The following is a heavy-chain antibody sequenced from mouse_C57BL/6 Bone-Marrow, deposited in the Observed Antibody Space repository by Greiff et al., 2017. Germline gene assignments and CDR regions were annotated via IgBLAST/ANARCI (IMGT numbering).Heavy chain of an antibody. CDR2: ISNGGGST. J-gene: IGHJ1*03. CDR1: GFTFSDYY. Sequence: EVKLMESGGGLVQPGGSLKLSCAASGFTFSDYYMYWVRQTPEKRLEWVAYISNGGGSTYYPDTVKGRFTISRDNAKNTLYLQMSRLTSEDTAMYYCARHRYDYGWYFDVWGTGTTVTVSS. V-gene: IGHV5-12*01. CDR3: ARHRYDYGWYFDV. D-gene: IGHD2-4*01.